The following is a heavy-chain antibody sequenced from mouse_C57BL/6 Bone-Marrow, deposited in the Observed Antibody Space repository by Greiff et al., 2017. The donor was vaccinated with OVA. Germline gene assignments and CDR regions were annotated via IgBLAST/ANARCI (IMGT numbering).Heavy chain of an antibody. CDR3: ASTGVWYFDV. Sequence: VQLQQPGAELVMPGASVKLSCKASGYTFTSYWMHWVKQRPGQGLEWIGEIDPSDSYTNYNQKFKGKSTLTVDKSSSTAYMQLSSLTSEDSAVYYCASTGVWYFDVWGTGTTVTVSS. CDR2: IDPSDSYT. V-gene: IGHV1-69*01. J-gene: IGHJ1*03. CDR1: GYTFTSYW. D-gene: IGHD4-1*01.